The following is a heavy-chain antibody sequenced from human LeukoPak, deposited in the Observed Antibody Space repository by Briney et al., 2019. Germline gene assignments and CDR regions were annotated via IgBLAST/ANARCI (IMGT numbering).Heavy chain of an antibody. D-gene: IGHD5-18*01. CDR2: ISSSSSYI. V-gene: IGHV3-21*01. CDR1: GFTFSSYS. J-gene: IGHJ4*02. CDR3: ARDTADTAMVINPWEARQGENFDY. Sequence: PGGSLRLSCAASGFTFSSYSMNWVRQAPGKGLEWVSSISSSSSYIYYADSVKGRFTISRDNAKNSLYLQMNSLRAEDTAVYYCARDTADTAMVINPWEARQGENFDYWGQGTLVTVSS.